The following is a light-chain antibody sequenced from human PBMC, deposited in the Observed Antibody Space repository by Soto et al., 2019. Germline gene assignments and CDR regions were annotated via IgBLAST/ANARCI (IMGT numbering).Light chain of an antibody. CDR2: GAS. Sequence: EVVMTQSPATLSVSPGERATLSCRASQTVSSLFAWYQQKPGQAPRLLIYGASTRATGIPDRFSASGSGTEFALTISSLQSGDFAVYYCQQYNNGPLTFGGGTKVEIK. J-gene: IGKJ4*01. CDR1: QTVSSL. CDR3: QQYNNGPLT. V-gene: IGKV3-15*01.